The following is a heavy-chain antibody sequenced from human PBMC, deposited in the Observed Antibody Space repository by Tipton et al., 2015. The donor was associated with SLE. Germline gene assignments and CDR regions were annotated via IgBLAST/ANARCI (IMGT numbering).Heavy chain of an antibody. V-gene: IGHV3-21*03. Sequence: SLRLSCAASGFTFSSYSMNWVRQAPGKGLEWASSISRSSSYIFYADSVKGRFTISRDNAKNSLYLQMNSLRAEDTAVYYCARGPQDYGGNLGYWGQGTLVTVSS. J-gene: IGHJ4*02. D-gene: IGHD4-23*01. CDR3: ARGPQDYGGNLGY. CDR1: GFTFSSYS. CDR2: ISRSSSYI.